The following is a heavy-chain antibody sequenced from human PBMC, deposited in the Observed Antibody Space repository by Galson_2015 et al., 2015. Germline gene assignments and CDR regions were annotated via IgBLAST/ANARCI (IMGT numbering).Heavy chain of an antibody. CDR1: GFSFRNYG. CDR2: VSYDGSNV. Sequence: SPRLSCAASGFSFRNYGMHWVRQAPGKGLEWVALVSYDGSNVYYTDSVKGRFSISRDNSKHTLYLQMNSLRAEDTAMYYCTKQVSSAPWAFDSWGQGTLVTVSS. J-gene: IGHJ4*02. D-gene: IGHD6-6*01. CDR3: TKQVSSAPWAFDS. V-gene: IGHV3-30*18.